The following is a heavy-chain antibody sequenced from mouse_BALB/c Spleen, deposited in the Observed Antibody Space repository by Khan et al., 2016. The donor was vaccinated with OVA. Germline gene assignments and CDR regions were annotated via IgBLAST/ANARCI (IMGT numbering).Heavy chain of an antibody. CDR3: ASEKYDGRNYYAMDY. CDR2: IGPGSSNT. J-gene: IGHJ4*01. CDR1: GYTFTSYW. D-gene: IGHD1-1*01. Sequence: DLVKPGTSVSLYCKASGYTFTSYWINWIKQRPGQGLEGIGRIGPGSSNTYFNEMFKGKAALTVDTSSSTAYIQLSSLSSADSAVYVGASEKYDGRNYYAMDYWGQGTSVTVSS. V-gene: IGHV1S41*01.